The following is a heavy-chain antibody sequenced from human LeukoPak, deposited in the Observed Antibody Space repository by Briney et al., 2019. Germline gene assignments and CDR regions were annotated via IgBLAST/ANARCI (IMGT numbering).Heavy chain of an antibody. CDR1: GFTFSSYW. V-gene: IGHV3-7*03. Sequence: GGSLRLSCAASGFTFSSYWMNWARQAPGKGLEWVASINHNGNVNYYVDSVKGRFTISRDNAKNSLYLQMSNLRAEDTAVYYCARALWLFHYWGQGTLVTVSS. D-gene: IGHD2-21*01. CDR3: ARALWLFHY. J-gene: IGHJ4*02. CDR2: INHNGNVN.